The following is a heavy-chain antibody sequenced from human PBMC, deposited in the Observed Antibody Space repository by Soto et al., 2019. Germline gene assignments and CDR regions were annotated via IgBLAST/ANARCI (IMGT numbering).Heavy chain of an antibody. V-gene: IGHV2-5*02. CDR1: GFSLSTSGVG. CDR3: ALNSLYCSGGSCPGDV. CDR2: IYWDDDK. Sequence: GPTLVNPTQTLTLTCTFSGFSLSTSGVGVGWIRQPPGKALEWLALIYWDDDKRYSPSLKSRLTITKDTSKNQVVLTMTNMDSVDTATYYCALNSLYCSGGSCPGDVWGKGTTVTVSS. J-gene: IGHJ6*04. D-gene: IGHD2-15*01.